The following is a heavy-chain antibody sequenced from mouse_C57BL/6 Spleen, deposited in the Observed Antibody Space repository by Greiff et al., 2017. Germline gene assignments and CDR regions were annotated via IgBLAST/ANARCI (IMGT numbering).Heavy chain of an antibody. CDR3: ARQGSGAMDY. J-gene: IGHJ4*01. D-gene: IGHD3-1*01. Sequence: EVKVEESGGGLVQPGGSLKLSCAASGFTFSDYYMYWVRQTPEKRLEWVAYISNGGGSTYYPDTVKGRFTISRDNATNTLYLQMSRLKSEDTAMYYCARQGSGAMDYWGQGTSVTVSS. CDR1: GFTFSDYY. V-gene: IGHV5-12*01. CDR2: ISNGGGST.